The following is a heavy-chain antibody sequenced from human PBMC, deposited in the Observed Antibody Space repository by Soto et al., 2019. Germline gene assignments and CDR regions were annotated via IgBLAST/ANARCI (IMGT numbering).Heavy chain of an antibody. CDR2: INHSGST. J-gene: IGHJ4*02. V-gene: IGHV4-34*01. CDR1: GGSFSGYY. Sequence: ASETLSLTCAVYGGSFSGYYWSWIRQPPGKGLEWIGEINHSGSTNYNPSLKSRVTISVDTSKNQFSLKLSSVTAADTAVYYCARLKAAADYWGQGTLVTVS. CDR3: ARLKAAADY. D-gene: IGHD6-13*01.